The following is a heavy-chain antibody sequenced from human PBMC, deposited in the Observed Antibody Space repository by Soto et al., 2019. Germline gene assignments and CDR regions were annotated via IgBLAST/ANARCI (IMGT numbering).Heavy chain of an antibody. V-gene: IGHV3-23*01. Sequence: GGSLRLSCAASGFTFSSYAMSWVRQAPGKGLEWVSAISGSGGSTYYADSVKGRFTISRDNSKNTLYLQMNSLRAEDTAVYYCAKAQDEYYDYVWGSPSYSWGQGTLVTVSS. J-gene: IGHJ4*02. CDR1: GFTFSSYA. CDR3: AKAQDEYYDYVWGSPSYS. D-gene: IGHD3-16*01. CDR2: ISGSGGST.